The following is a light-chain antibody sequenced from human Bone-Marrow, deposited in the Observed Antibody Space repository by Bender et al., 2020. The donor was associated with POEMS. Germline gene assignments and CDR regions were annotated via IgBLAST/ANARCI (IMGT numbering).Light chain of an antibody. CDR3: CSYAGVGV. J-gene: IGLJ1*01. Sequence: QSALTQPASVSGSPGQSITVSCTGANSDFGSYSLVSWYQQHPGKAPKLVIYEGTQRPSGVSNRFSGSKSGNTASLTISGLQAEDEADYYCCSYAGVGVFGTGTKVTVL. CDR2: EGT. V-gene: IGLV2-23*01. CDR1: NSDFGSYSL.